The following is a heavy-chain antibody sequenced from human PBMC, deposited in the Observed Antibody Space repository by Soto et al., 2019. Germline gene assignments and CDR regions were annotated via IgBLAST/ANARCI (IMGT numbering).Heavy chain of an antibody. D-gene: IGHD1-1*01. CDR2: IKSKGSGATI. V-gene: IGHV3-15*07. Sequence: EEQLVESGGGLVEPGGSLRLSCAGSGFKFSDAWMNWIRQAPGKGLEWVGRIKSKGSGATIDYAGPVKGRFIISRDDSKRTVFLQMNSLKTDDTAVYFCTPDWTFYQDNAVWGQGTMVTVSS. J-gene: IGHJ3*01. CDR3: TPDWTFYQDNAV. CDR1: GFKFSDAW.